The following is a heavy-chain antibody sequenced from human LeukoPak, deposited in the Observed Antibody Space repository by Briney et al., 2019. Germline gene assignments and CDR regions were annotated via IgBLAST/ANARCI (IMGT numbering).Heavy chain of an antibody. V-gene: IGHV3-33*06. CDR2: IWYDGSNK. CDR3: AKDIAGMGATSDY. Sequence: PGGSLRLSCAASGFTFSSCGMHWVRQAPGKGLEWVAVIWYDGSNKYYADSVKGRFTISRDNSKNTLYLQMNSLRAEDTAVYYCAKDIAGMGATSDYWGQGTLVTVSS. CDR1: GFTFSSCG. D-gene: IGHD1-26*01. J-gene: IGHJ4*02.